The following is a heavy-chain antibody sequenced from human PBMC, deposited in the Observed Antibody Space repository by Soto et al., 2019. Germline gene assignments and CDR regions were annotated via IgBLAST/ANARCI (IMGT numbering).Heavy chain of an antibody. CDR1: GASISSNY. CDR3: ATAHRYCGGHCYRFDH. CDR2: IYYTGST. V-gene: IGHV4-59*08. Sequence: PSETLSLTCTVAGASISSNYWSWIRQPPGRGLEWIGYIYYTGSTNYNPSLRSRVTISVDTSKSQFSLNLSSVTAADTAVYYCATAHRYCGGHCYRFDHWGQGTLVTVSS. D-gene: IGHD2-21*01. J-gene: IGHJ4*02.